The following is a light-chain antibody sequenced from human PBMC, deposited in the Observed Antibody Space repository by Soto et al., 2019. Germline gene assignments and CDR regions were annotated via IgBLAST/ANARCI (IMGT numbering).Light chain of an antibody. CDR2: ESS. CDR3: QHFKSFPIT. CDR1: HGISTL. V-gene: IGKV1-13*02. J-gene: IGKJ5*01. Sequence: AIQLTQSPPSLSASVGDRVTITFRASHGISTLLAWYQQKPGKAPKVLIYESSLLQSGVPSRFSGSGSGTDFTLTISSLQPEDFATYYCQHFKSFPITFGQGTRLEI.